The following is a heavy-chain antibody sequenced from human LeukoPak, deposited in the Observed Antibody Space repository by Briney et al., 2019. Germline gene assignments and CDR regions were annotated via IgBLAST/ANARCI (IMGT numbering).Heavy chain of an antibody. J-gene: IGHJ6*03. CDR1: GFTFNNYA. Sequence: GGSLRLSCAASGFTFNNYAMSWVRQAPRMGLEWLSYVSGSGGATYYAASVKGRFAISRDNSKNTVYLQMGSLRAEDTAVYYCAKNRGGTYKYYMDVWGNGTTVTVSS. CDR3: AKNRGGTYKYYMDV. V-gene: IGHV3-23*01. CDR2: VSGSGGAT. D-gene: IGHD1-1*01.